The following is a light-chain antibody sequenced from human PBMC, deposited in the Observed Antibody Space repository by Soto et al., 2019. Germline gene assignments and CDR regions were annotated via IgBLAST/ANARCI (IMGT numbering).Light chain of an antibody. Sequence: QSALTQSPSASGSPGQSVTISCTGTRSDVGNYKYVSWYQQHPGKAPKLMIYEVSKRPSGVPDRFSGSKSGNTASLTVSGLQDEDEADYYCSSYAGSNLWVFGGGTKLTVL. CDR3: SSYAGSNLWV. CDR2: EVS. V-gene: IGLV2-8*01. CDR1: RSDVGNYKY. J-gene: IGLJ3*02.